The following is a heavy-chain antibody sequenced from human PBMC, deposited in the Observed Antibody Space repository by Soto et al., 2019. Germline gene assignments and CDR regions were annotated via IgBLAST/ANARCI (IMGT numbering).Heavy chain of an antibody. D-gene: IGHD2-2*01. CDR2: IGTSAST. CDR3: ADLSRYCTSSNCD. Sequence: DVRLLESGGGLVQPGGSLRLSCAASGFTFSSYSMSWVRQAPGKGLEWVSTIGTSASTYYGDSVRGRFTISRDNSRNTLYLKMNSLRAADTALYYCADLSRYCTSSNCDWGQGTLVTVSS. J-gene: IGHJ4*02. CDR1: GFTFSSYS. V-gene: IGHV3-23*01.